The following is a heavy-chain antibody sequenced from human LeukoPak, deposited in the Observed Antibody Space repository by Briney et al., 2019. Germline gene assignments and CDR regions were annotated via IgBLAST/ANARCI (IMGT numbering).Heavy chain of an antibody. CDR2: INPNSGGT. J-gene: IGHJ4*02. CDR1: GYTFTSYY. D-gene: IGHD3-10*01. V-gene: IGHV1-2*06. CDR3: ARDFSGSGSYYNGDY. Sequence: GASVKVSCKASGYTFTSYYMHWVRQAPGQGLEWMGRINPNSGGTNYAQKFQGRVTMTRDTSISTAYMELSRLRSDDTAVYYCARDFSGSGSYYNGDYWGQGTLVTVSS.